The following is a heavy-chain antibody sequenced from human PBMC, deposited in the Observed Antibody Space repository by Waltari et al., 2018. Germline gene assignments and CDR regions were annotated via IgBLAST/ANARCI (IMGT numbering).Heavy chain of an antibody. CDR1: GFSVSNSY. CDR3: ATFSNWVHDTFDI. V-gene: IGHV3-53*01. CDR2: IYGVDST. D-gene: IGHD3-16*01. Sequence: EVQLVESGGGLIQPGGSLRLSCAASGFSVSNSYVSWVRQAPGKGLELISFIYGVDSTLYVDSVKGRFTVSRDNSKNTVHLQMNSVRVDDTAVYYCATFSNWVHDTFDIWGQGTLVSVSS. J-gene: IGHJ3*02.